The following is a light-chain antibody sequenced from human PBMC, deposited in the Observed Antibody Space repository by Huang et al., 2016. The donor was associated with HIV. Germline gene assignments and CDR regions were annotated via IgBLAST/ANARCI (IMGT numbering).Light chain of an antibody. J-gene: IGKJ5*01. CDR1: QDINNY. V-gene: IGKV1-17*03. CDR2: AAS. CDR3: LQHLSYPPA. Sequence: DIQMTQSPSAMSASVGDIVNITCRANQDINNYLIWCQQKPGKVPKRLIYAASNLPSGVTSRFSGSGSGTEFTLTISNLQPEDFATYYCLQHLSYPPAFGQGTRLEIK.